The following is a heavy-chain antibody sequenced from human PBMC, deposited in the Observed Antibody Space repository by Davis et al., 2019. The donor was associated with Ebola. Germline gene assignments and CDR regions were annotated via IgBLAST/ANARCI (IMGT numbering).Heavy chain of an antibody. D-gene: IGHD3-16*01. J-gene: IGHJ4*02. CDR1: GYTFTSYY. CDR3: ARGERIMITFGGVPPSDY. V-gene: IGHV1-46*01. CDR2: INPSGGST. Sequence: AASVKVSCKASGYTFTSYYMHWVRQAPGQGLEWMGIINPSGGSTSYAQKFQGRVTMTRDTSTSTVYMELSSLRSEDTAVYYCARGERIMITFGGVPPSDYWGQGTLVTVSS.